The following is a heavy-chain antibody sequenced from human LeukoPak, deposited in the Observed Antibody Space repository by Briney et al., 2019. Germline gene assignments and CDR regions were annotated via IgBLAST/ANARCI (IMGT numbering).Heavy chain of an antibody. V-gene: IGHV3-30*01. CDR3: ARDSVAGTNAFDI. CDR1: GFTFSSYA. Sequence: PGRSLRLSCAASGFTFSSYAMHWVRQAPGKGLEWVAVISYDGSNKYYADSVKGRFTISRDNSKNTLYLQMNSLRAEDTAVYYCARDSVAGTNAFDIWGQGTMVTVSS. J-gene: IGHJ3*02. CDR2: ISYDGSNK. D-gene: IGHD6-19*01.